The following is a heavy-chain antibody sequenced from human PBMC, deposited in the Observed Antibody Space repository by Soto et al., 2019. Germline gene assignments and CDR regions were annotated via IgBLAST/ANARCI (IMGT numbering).Heavy chain of an antibody. V-gene: IGHV3-23*01. CDR1: GFSFSDYA. CDR3: AKRSPYSSGWYSPIFDY. Sequence: PGGSLRLSCAASGFSFSDYAMSWVRQAPGKGLEWVSVISESGGSTHYADSVRGRFTVSRDNSKNSLSLRMNSLRDEDTAVYFCAKRSPYSSGWYSPIFDYWGQGALVTRLL. J-gene: IGHJ4*02. D-gene: IGHD6-13*01. CDR2: ISESGGST.